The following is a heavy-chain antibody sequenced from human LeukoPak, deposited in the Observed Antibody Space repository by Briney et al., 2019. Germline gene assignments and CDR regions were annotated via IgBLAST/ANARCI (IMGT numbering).Heavy chain of an antibody. Sequence: PSQTLSLTCTVSGGSISSGGYYWSWIRQPPGKGLEWIGYIYHSGSTYYNPSLKSRVTISVDRSKNQFSLKLSSVTAADTAVYYCARSGSSGLFRPYYGMDVWGQGTTVTVSS. CDR3: ARSGSSGLFRPYYGMDV. V-gene: IGHV4-30-2*01. J-gene: IGHJ6*02. D-gene: IGHD6-19*01. CDR1: GGSISSGGYY. CDR2: IYHSGST.